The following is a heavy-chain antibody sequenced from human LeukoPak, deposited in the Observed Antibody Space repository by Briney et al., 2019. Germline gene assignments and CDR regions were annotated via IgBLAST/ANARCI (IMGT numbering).Heavy chain of an antibody. D-gene: IGHD3-22*01. CDR2: ISGGGGST. V-gene: IGHV3-21*01. Sequence: PGGSLRLSCAASGFTFTSYSMNWVRQAPGKGLEWVSTISGGGGSTYYADSVKGRFTISRDNAKNSLYLQMNSLRAEDTAVYYCARTVGNYYDSSGYPDYWGQGTLVTVSS. J-gene: IGHJ4*02. CDR3: ARTVGNYYDSSGYPDY. CDR1: GFTFTSYS.